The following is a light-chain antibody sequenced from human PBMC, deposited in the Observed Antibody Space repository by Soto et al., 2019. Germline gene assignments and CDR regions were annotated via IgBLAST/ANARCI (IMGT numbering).Light chain of an antibody. V-gene: IGKV1-5*01. CDR3: QHYGGLWT. Sequence: DIQMTQSPSTLSASVGDRVTITCRASQSITNRLAWYQQKPGKAPKVLIYDASNLQSGVPSRFSGSGFGTEFILTISSLQPDDFATYSCQHYGGLWTFGQWTKVDIK. CDR2: DAS. J-gene: IGKJ1*01. CDR1: QSITNR.